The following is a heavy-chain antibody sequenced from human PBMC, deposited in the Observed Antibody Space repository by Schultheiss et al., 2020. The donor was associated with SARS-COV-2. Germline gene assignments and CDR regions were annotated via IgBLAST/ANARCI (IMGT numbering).Heavy chain of an antibody. D-gene: IGHD6-13*01. CDR2: IWYDGSNK. CDR1: GFTFSSYD. J-gene: IGHJ4*02. CDR3: ARDRVSIAAAGLDY. V-gene: IGHV3-33*08. Sequence: GGSLRLSCAASGFTFSSYDMHWVRQAPGKGLEWVAVIWYDGSNKYYADSVKGRFTISRDNSKNTLYLQMNSLRAEDTAVYYCARDRVSIAAAGLDYWGQGTLVTVSS.